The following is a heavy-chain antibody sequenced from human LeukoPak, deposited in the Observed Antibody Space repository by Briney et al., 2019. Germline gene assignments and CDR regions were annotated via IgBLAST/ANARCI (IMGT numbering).Heavy chain of an antibody. Sequence: GESLKISCQASGYSFTSFWSGWVRLMPGEGLEWMGIIYPGDFDTRYSASFQGQVTISADRSISTAYLQWSSLKASDTAMYYCARGGTATRTFDYWGQGTLVTVSS. CDR3: ARGGTATRTFDY. J-gene: IGHJ4*02. D-gene: IGHD1-1*01. V-gene: IGHV5-51*01. CDR1: GYSFTSFW. CDR2: IYPGDFDT.